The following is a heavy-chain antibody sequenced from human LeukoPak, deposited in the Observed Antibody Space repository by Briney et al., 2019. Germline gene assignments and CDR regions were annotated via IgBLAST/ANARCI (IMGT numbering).Heavy chain of an antibody. CDR2: ISSSGSTI. CDR3: AREYYDFWSGYYTEGY. V-gene: IGHV3-11*01. D-gene: IGHD3-3*01. J-gene: IGHJ4*02. CDR1: GFTFSDYY. Sequence: PGRSLRLSCAASGFTFSDYYMSWIRQAPGKGLEWVSYISSSGSTIYYADSVKGRFTISRDNAKNSLYLQMNSLRAEDTAVYYCAREYYDFWSGYYTEGYWGQGTLVTVSS.